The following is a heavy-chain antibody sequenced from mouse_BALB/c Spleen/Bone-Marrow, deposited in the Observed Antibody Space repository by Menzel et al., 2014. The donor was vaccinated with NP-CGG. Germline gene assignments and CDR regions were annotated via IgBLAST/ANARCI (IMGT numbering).Heavy chain of an antibody. CDR1: GFTFSNYG. V-gene: IGHV5-6*01. Sequence: EVKLVESGGDLVKPGGSLKLSCAASGFTFSNYGMSWVRQTPDKRLEWVATISSGGSYTYYPDSVKGRFTISRDNAKNTLYLKMSSLKSEDTAMYYCARPMMNPYFDHWGQGTTITVSS. J-gene: IGHJ2*01. CDR2: ISSGGSYT. D-gene: IGHD2-3*01. CDR3: ARPMMNPYFDH.